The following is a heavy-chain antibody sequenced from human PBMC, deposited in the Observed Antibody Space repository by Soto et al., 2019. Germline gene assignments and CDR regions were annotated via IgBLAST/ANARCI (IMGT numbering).Heavy chain of an antibody. V-gene: IGHV4-34*01. Sequence: SETLSLTCAVYGGSFSGYYWSWIRQPPGKGLEWIGEINHSGSTNYNPSLKSRVTISVDTSKNQFSLKLSSVTAADTAVYYCARAEYGDYGEFDYWGQGTLVTVSS. J-gene: IGHJ4*02. CDR1: GGSFSGYY. CDR3: ARAEYGDYGEFDY. CDR2: INHSGST. D-gene: IGHD4-17*01.